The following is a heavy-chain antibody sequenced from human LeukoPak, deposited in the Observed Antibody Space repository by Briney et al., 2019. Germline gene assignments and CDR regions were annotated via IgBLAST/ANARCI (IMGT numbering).Heavy chain of an antibody. J-gene: IGHJ4*02. CDR1: GGSISSSSYY. D-gene: IGHD6-13*01. CDR2: IYYSGST. V-gene: IGHV4-39*07. Sequence: SETLSLTCTVSGGSISSSSYYWGWIRQPPGKGLEWIGSIYYSGSTYYNPSLKSRVTISVDTSKNQFSLKLSSVTAADTAVYYCARVSYSSSWYYFDYWGQGTLVTVSS. CDR3: ARVSYSSSWYYFDY.